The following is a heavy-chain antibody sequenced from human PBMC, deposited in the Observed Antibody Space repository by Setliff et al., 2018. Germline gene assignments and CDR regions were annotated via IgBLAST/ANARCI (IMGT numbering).Heavy chain of an antibody. D-gene: IGHD2-15*01. J-gene: IGHJ3*02. CDR3: ARDRGNCSGGSCRRTRIYDAFDI. Sequence: VASVKVSCKASGGTFISYAISWVRQAPGQGLQWMGGIIPIFGTANYAQKFQGRVTITTDESTSTAYMELSSLRSEDTALYYCARDRGNCSGGSCRRTRIYDAFDIWGQGTMVTVSS. CDR1: GGTFISYA. V-gene: IGHV1-69*05. CDR2: IIPIFGTA.